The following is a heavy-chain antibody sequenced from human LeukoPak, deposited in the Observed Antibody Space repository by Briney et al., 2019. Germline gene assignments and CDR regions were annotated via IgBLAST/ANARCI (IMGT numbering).Heavy chain of an antibody. CDR3: ARLGDYSTDNWFDP. V-gene: IGHV3-21*01. D-gene: IGHD4-11*01. CDR2: ISSSSSYI. CDR1: GFTFSSYS. J-gene: IGHJ5*02. Sequence: GGSLRLSCAASGFTFSSYSMNWVRQAPGKGLEWVSSISSSSSYIYYADSVKGRFTISRDNAKNSLYLQMNGLRAEDTAVYYCARLGDYSTDNWFDPWGQGTLVTVSS.